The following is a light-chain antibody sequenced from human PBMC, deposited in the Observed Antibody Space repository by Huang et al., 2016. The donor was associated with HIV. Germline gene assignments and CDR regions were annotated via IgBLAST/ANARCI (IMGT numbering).Light chain of an antibody. J-gene: IGKJ1*01. CDR1: QSVSSY. V-gene: IGKV3-11*01. Sequence: EIVLTQSPATLSLSPGERATLSCRASQSVSSYLAWYQQKPGQAPRLVSYETSNRGAGIPARVSGSGSGTDFTLTISSLEHEDFAVYYCQQRDNWQWPFGQGTKVEIK. CDR2: ETS. CDR3: QQRDNWQWP.